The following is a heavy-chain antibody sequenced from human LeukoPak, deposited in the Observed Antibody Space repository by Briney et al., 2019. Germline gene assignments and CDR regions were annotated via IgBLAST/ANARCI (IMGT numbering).Heavy chain of an antibody. V-gene: IGHV3-48*01. CDR1: GFTFGSYS. D-gene: IGHD6-6*01. Sequence: PGGSLRLSCAASGFTFGSYSMNWVRQASGKGLEWVSYISSSSSTIYYADSVKGRFTISRDNAKNSLYLQMNSLRAEDTAVYYCARAGRSGSSPPNMDVWGKGTTVTVSS. CDR3: ARAGRSGSSPPNMDV. J-gene: IGHJ6*03. CDR2: ISSSSSTI.